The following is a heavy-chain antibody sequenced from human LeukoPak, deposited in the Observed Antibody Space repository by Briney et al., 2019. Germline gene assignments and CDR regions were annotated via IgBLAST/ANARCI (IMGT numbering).Heavy chain of an antibody. D-gene: IGHD3-22*01. CDR1: GFTFSSYA. CDR2: IRRTGGST. V-gene: IGHV3-23*01. J-gene: IGHJ4*01. CDR3: ANTDYYDTSALDY. Sequence: GSLRLSCAASGFTFSSYAMSWVGQAPGKGLEWVSAIRRTGGSTYYADSVKGRFTISRDNSKNTLYLQMNSLRAEDTAVYYCANTDYYDTSALDYWGQGSLVPVSS.